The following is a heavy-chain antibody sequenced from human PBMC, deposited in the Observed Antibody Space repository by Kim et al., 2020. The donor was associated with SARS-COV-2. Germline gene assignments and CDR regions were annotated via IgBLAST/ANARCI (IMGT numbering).Heavy chain of an antibody. D-gene: IGHD6-13*01. CDR1: GFTFSSYG. CDR3: AKQSGSYSSSWYDGSFDY. V-gene: IGHV3-30*18. J-gene: IGHJ4*02. Sequence: GGSLRPSCAASGFTFSSYGMHWVRQAPGKGLEWVAVISYDGSNKYYADSVKGRFTISRDNSKNTLYLQMNSLRAEDTAVYYCAKQSGSYSSSWYDGSFDYWGQGTLVTVSS. CDR2: ISYDGSNK.